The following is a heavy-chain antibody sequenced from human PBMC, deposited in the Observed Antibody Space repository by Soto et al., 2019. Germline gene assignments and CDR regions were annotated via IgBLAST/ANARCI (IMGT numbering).Heavy chain of an antibody. CDR1: GFTFSSYA. Sequence: LRLSCAASGFTFSSYAMHRVRQAPGKVLEWVAVISYDGSNKYYADSVKGRFTISRDNSKNTLYLQINSLRAEDTAVHYCARDRFYSSSWYGGYYYGIGVWGQGTTVTVSS. J-gene: IGHJ6*02. D-gene: IGHD6-13*01. CDR2: ISYDGSNK. CDR3: ARDRFYSSSWYGGYYYGIGV. V-gene: IGHV3-30-3*01.